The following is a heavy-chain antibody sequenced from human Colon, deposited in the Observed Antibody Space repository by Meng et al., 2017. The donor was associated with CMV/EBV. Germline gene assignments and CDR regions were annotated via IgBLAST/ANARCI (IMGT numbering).Heavy chain of an antibody. CDR2: INHRGNT. Sequence: SETLSLTCAVYNGSFTAYYWSWIRQAPGKGLEWIGEINHRGNTYFNPSLKSRVIISIDTSKNQFSLKLNSVTAADTAIYYCARDWSSNYYFDSWGQGRLGT. V-gene: IGHV4-34*01. D-gene: IGHD2-8*02. CDR1: NGSFTAYY. J-gene: IGHJ4*02. CDR3: ARDWSSNYYFDS.